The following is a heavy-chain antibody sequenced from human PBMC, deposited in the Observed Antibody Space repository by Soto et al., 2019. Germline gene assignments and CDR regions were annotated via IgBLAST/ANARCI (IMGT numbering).Heavy chain of an antibody. CDR3: SREYTAYPSLRNWFDP. V-gene: IGHV3-64*01. J-gene: IGHJ5*02. CDR2: ISSNGGST. D-gene: IGHD2-15*01. CDR1: GFTFSIYV. Sequence: GGSIGLSCAASGFTFSIYVMHWVRQAPGKGLEYVSAISSNGGSTYYANSVKGRFTISRDNSKNTLYLQMGSLRAEDMAVYYCSREYTAYPSLRNWFDPWGQGTLVTVS.